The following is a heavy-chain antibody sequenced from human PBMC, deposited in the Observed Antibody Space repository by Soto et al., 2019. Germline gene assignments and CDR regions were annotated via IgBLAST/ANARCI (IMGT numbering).Heavy chain of an antibody. D-gene: IGHD2-2*01. J-gene: IGHJ4*02. CDR2: IWYDGRNK. Sequence: GGSLRLSCAASGFTFSSYGMHWVRRAPGKGLEWVAVIWYDGRNKYYADSVKGRFTISRDNSKNTLYLQMNSLRAEDTAVYYCASGRGSSTSCLDHWGQGT. V-gene: IGHV3-33*01. CDR1: GFTFSSYG. CDR3: ASGRGSSTSCLDH.